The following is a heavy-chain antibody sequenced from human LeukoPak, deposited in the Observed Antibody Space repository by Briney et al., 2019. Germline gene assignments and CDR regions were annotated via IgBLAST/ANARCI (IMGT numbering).Heavy chain of an antibody. J-gene: IGHJ4*02. D-gene: IGHD3-22*01. Sequence: SVKVSCKASEYTFTGYDMHWVRQAPGHGLERMGWINPKSGGTNYAQKFQGRVTMTRDTSISTAYMELSRLRSDDTAVYYCARDKTYYYDSSGYVGLCYWGQGTLVTVSS. CDR2: INPKSGGT. CDR3: ARDKTYYYDSSGYVGLCY. V-gene: IGHV1-2*02. CDR1: EYTFTGYD.